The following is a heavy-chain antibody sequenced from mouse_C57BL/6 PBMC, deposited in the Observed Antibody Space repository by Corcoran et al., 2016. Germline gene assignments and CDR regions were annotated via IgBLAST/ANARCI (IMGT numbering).Heavy chain of an antibody. Sequence: QVTLKESGPGLLQSSQTLSLTCSFSGSSQSTSGMGVSWIRPPSGKGMEWLAHIYWDDDKRYNPTLKSRLTISKDTTRNQVFLKITSVDNVDTATYYCARSYDVYFLDYWGQGTTLTVSS. CDR2: IYWDDDK. CDR3: ARSYDVYFLDY. V-gene: IGHV8-12*01. D-gene: IGHD2-3*01. J-gene: IGHJ2*01. CDR1: GSSQSTSGMG.